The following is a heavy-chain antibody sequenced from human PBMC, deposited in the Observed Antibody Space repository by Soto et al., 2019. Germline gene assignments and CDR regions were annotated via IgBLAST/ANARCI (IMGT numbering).Heavy chain of an antibody. CDR1: GGTFSSYA. CDR3: ARAESAYYDFWSGSGYYYYGMDV. V-gene: IGHV1-69*01. D-gene: IGHD3-3*01. Sequence: QVQLVQSGAEVKKPGSSVKVSCKASGGTFSSYAISWVRQAPGQGLEWMGGIIPIFGTANYAQKFQGRVTITADESTSTAYMELSSLRSEDTAVDYCARAESAYYDFWSGSGYYYYGMDVWGQGTTVTVSS. CDR2: IIPIFGTA. J-gene: IGHJ6*02.